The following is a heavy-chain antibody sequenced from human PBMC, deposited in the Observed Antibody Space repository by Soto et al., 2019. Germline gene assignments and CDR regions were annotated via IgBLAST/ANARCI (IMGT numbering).Heavy chain of an antibody. CDR2: IIPIFGTS. V-gene: IGHV1-69*01. J-gene: IGHJ6*02. CDR3: ARERGSGSYSRVGYYYYGVDV. D-gene: IGHD3-10*01. CDR1: GGTFSDSA. Sequence: QVQLVQSGAEVKKPGSSVKVSCTASGGTFSDSAISWLRQAPGQGLEWMGGIIPIFGTSNYAQKFQGRVTITADESTNTAYMEMSSLRSDDTAVYYCARERGSGSYSRVGYYYYGVDVWGHGTTVTVS.